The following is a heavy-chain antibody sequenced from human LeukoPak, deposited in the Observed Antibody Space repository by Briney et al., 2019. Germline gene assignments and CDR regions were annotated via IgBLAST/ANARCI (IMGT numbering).Heavy chain of an antibody. Sequence: GGSLRLSCAASGFTFSDYYMSWIRQAPGKGLEWVSYISSSGGTIYYADSVKGRFTISRDNAKNSLYLQMNSLRAEDTAVYYCARDYCSGGSCYSDYDDYWGQGTLVTVSS. J-gene: IGHJ4*02. V-gene: IGHV3-11*01. CDR1: GFTFSDYY. D-gene: IGHD2-15*01. CDR2: ISSSGGTI. CDR3: ARDYCSGGSCYSDYDDY.